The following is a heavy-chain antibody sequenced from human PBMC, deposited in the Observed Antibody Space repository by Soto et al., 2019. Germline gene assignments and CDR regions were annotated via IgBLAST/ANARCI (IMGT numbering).Heavy chain of an antibody. Sequence: GGSLRLSCAASGFTFSSYAMSWVRQAPGKGLEWVSAISGGGGSTYYADSVKGRFTISRDNSKNTLYLQMNSLRAEDTAVYYCAKDSGLGYCSSTSCYDMGSNWDNWFDPLGQGTLVTVSS. CDR2: ISGGGGST. D-gene: IGHD2-2*01. CDR3: AKDSGLGYCSSTSCYDMGSNWDNWFDP. V-gene: IGHV3-23*01. J-gene: IGHJ5*02. CDR1: GFTFSSYA.